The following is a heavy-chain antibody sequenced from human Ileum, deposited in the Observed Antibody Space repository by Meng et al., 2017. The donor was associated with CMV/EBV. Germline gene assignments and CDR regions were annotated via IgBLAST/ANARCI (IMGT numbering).Heavy chain of an antibody. CDR1: GGSISSSNYY. D-gene: IGHD3-3*01. J-gene: IGHJ5*02. CDR2: INNSGST. V-gene: IGHV4-39*07. Sequence: SETLSLTCTVSGGSISSSNYYWGWIRQPPGKGLEWIGSINNSGSTYYNPSLKSRVTISVDTSKNQFSLKLRSVTAADTAVYYCARVEAPPAIFGVVLENQSKYNWFDPWGQGTLVTVSS. CDR3: ARVEAPPAIFGVVLENQSKYNWFDP.